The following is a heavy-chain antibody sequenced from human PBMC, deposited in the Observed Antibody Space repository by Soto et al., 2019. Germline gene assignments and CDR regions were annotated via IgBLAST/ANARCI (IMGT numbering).Heavy chain of an antibody. J-gene: IGHJ4*02. Sequence: DVQLVDSGGGLVQPGGSLRLSCAASGFTFSNYAMSWFRQAPGKGLEWVSLVGATAGTTYYTDSVKGRFTLSRDNSRKIVYLQMNSLRADDTAIYYCTKDRFAGGFDYWGQGTLVTVSS. CDR1: GFTFSNYA. CDR3: TKDRFAGGFDY. CDR2: VGATAGTT. V-gene: IGHV3-23*04. D-gene: IGHD3-16*01.